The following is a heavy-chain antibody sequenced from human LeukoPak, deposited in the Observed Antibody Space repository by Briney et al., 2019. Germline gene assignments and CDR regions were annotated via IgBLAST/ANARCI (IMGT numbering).Heavy chain of an antibody. J-gene: IGHJ4*02. CDR1: GYTFTGYY. CDR3: ARAPSIVGATLYYFDY. CDR2: INPNSGGT. V-gene: IGHV1-2*02. Sequence: ASVKVSCKASGYTFTGYYLHWVRLAPGQGLEWMGWINPNSGGTNYAQNFQGRVTMTRDTSISTAYMELSRLRSDDTAVYYCARAPSIVGATLYYFDYWGQGTLVTVSS. D-gene: IGHD1-26*01.